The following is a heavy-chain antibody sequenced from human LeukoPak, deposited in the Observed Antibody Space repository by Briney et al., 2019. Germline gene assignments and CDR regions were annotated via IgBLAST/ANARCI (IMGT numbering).Heavy chain of an antibody. D-gene: IGHD2-2*01. V-gene: IGHV1-18*01. CDR1: GYTFTSYG. Sequence: GASVKVSCKASGYTFTSYGISWVRQAPGQGLEWMGWISAYNGNTNYAQKLQGRVTMTTDTSTSTAYMELRSLRSDDTAVYYCARDLRDIVVVPAAIHYFDYWGQGTLVTVSS. J-gene: IGHJ4*02. CDR3: ARDLRDIVVVPAAIHYFDY. CDR2: ISAYNGNT.